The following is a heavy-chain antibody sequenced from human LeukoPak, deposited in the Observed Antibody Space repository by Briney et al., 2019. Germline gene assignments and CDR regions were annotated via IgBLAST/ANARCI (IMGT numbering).Heavy chain of an antibody. CDR2: ISGSGGST. Sequence: GGSLRLSCAASGFTFSSYAMIWVRQAPGKGLEWVSAISGSGGSTYYADSVKGRFTISRYNAKNTLYLQMNSLRADDTGVDYCAKVSPVYCSGGSCYRGVFDYWGQGTLVTVSS. D-gene: IGHD2-15*01. CDR1: GFTFSSYA. V-gene: IGHV3-23*01. J-gene: IGHJ4*02. CDR3: AKVSPVYCSGGSCYRGVFDY.